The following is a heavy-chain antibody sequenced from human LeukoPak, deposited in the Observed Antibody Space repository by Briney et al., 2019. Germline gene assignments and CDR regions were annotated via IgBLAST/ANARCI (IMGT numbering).Heavy chain of an antibody. CDR2: IYTSGST. V-gene: IGHV4-61*02. Sequence: SQTLSLTCTVSGGSISSGSYYWRWIRQPAGKGLEWIARIYTSGSTNYNPSLKSRVTISVDTSKNQFSLKLSSVTAADTAVYYCARGTHYDFWSGYQSYYFDHWGQGTLVTVSS. J-gene: IGHJ4*02. CDR3: ARGTHYDFWSGYQSYYFDH. D-gene: IGHD3-3*01. CDR1: GGSISSGSYY.